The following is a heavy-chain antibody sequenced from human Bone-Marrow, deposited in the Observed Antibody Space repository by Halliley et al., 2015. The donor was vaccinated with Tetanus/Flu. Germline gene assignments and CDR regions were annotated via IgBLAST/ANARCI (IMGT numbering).Heavy chain of an antibody. J-gene: IGHJ6*02. CDR2: KQDGSEK. CDR3: AKDLHQQLARRGYYYGMDV. V-gene: IGHV3-7*03. Sequence: KQDGSEKYYVDAVKGRFTISRDNAKNSFFLQMNSLRAEDTAVYYCAKDLHQQLARRGYYYGMDVWGQGTTVTVSS. D-gene: IGHD6-13*01.